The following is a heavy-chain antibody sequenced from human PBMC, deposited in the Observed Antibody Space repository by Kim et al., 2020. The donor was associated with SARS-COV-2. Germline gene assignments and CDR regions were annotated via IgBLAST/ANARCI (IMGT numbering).Heavy chain of an antibody. CDR1: GFTFSSYE. V-gene: IGHV3-48*03. D-gene: IGHD6-13*01. CDR2: ISSSGSTI. CDR3: ARDPYSSSSNYYGMDV. Sequence: GGSLRLSCAASGFTFSSYEMNWVRQAPGKGLEWVSYISSSGSTIYYADSVKGRFTISRDNTKNSLYLQMNSLRAEDTAVYYCARDPYSSSSNYYGMDVWGQETTITVSS. J-gene: IGHJ6*02.